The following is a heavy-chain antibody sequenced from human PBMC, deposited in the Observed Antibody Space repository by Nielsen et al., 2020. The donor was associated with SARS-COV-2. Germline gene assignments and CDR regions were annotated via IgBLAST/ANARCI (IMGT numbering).Heavy chain of an antibody. V-gene: IGHV1-18*01. D-gene: IGHD4-17*01. Sequence: ASVKVSCKASGYTFTSYGISWVRQAPGQGLEWMGWISAYNGNTNYAQKLQGRVTMTTDTSTSTAYMELRSLRSDDTAVYYCARDLGDYGDYAGPDYWGQGTLVTVSS. CDR2: ISAYNGNT. CDR1: GYTFTSYG. J-gene: IGHJ4*02. CDR3: ARDLGDYGDYAGPDY.